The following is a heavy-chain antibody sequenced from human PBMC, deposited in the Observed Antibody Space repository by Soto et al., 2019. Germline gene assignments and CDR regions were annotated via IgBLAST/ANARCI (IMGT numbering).Heavy chain of an antibody. CDR3: ATPRGYYDSSGYYPFHY. J-gene: IGHJ4*02. CDR2: IIPILGIA. CDR1: GGTFSGYT. V-gene: IGHV1-69*02. D-gene: IGHD3-22*01. Sequence: GASVKVSCKASGGTFSGYTISWVRQAPGQGLEWMGRIIPILGIANYAQKFQGRVTITADKSTSTAYMELSSLRSEDTAVYYCATPRGYYDSSGYYPFHYWGQGTLVTVSS.